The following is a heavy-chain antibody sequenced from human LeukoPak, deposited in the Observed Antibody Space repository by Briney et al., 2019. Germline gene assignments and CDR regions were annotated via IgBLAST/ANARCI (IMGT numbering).Heavy chain of an antibody. CDR2: ISSSGGDSDEDT. CDR1: GFSFSSSP. J-gene: IGHJ4*02. Sequence: GGSLRLSCAASGFSFSSSPMSWVRQAAGRGQEWVSGISSSGGDSDEDTPYADSVKGRFTISRDNSKNTLYLQMNSLRVDDTAVYFCVRKTSGRHPFDSWGQGTLVTVSS. CDR3: VRKTSGRHPFDS. V-gene: IGHV3-23*01.